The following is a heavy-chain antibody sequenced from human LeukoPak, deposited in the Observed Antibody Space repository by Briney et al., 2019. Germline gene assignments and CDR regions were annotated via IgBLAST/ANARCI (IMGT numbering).Heavy chain of an antibody. CDR1: GYTFTSYA. CDR2: INAGNGNT. D-gene: IGHD1-1*01. CDR3: ARDRGGTGDFDY. V-gene: IGHV1-3*01. J-gene: IGHJ4*02. Sequence: ASVKVSCKASGYTFTSYAMYWVRQAPGQRLEWMGWINAGNGNTKYSQKFQGRVTIARVTSASTAYMELSSLRSEDTAVYYCARDRGGTGDFDYWGQGTLVTVSS.